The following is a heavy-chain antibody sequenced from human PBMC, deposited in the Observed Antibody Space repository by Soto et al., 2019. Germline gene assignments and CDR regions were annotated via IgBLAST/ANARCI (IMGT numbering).Heavy chain of an antibody. Sequence: GSLRLSCAASGFTFSSYAMHWVRQAPGKGLEWVAVISYDGSNKYYADSVKGRFTISRDNSKNTLYLQMNSLRAEDTAVYYCAREEIAARQYYYYYGMDVWGQGTTVTVSS. V-gene: IGHV3-30-3*01. CDR1: GFTFSSYA. CDR3: AREEIAARQYYYYYGMDV. D-gene: IGHD6-6*01. CDR2: ISYDGSNK. J-gene: IGHJ6*02.